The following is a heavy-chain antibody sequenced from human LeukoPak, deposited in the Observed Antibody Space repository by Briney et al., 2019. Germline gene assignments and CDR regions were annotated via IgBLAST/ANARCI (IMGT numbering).Heavy chain of an antibody. D-gene: IGHD2/OR15-2a*01. Sequence: PGGSLRLSCAASGFTFSNAWMTWVRQAPGKGLEWVGRIKRKTDGGSTDYAAPVEGRFTISRDDSKNTLYLQMSSLQIEDTAVYYCVYFASDYWGQRTLVTVSS. V-gene: IGHV3-15*01. CDR2: IKRKTDGGST. J-gene: IGHJ4*02. CDR3: VYFASDY. CDR1: GFTFSNAW.